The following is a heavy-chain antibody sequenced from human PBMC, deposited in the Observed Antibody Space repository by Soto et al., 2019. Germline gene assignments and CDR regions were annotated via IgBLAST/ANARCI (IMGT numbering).Heavy chain of an antibody. V-gene: IGHV4-61*01. CDR2: VYYSGTT. D-gene: IGHD4-17*01. CDR3: ARTTAVPNTLRSRYFFDY. J-gene: IGHJ4*02. Sequence: PSETLSLTCSASGGSVSNKTYYWSWIRQPPGKGLEWIGYVYYSGTTNYNPSLKSRVTISVDLSKNQFSLRLSSVTTADTALYYCARTTAVPNTLRSRYFFDYWGPGTLVTVSS. CDR1: GGSVSNKTYY.